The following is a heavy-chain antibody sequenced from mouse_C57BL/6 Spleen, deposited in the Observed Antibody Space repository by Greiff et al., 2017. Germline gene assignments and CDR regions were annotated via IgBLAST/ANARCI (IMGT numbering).Heavy chain of an antibody. J-gene: IGHJ1*03. Sequence: QVQLQQSGAELVKPGASVKLSCKASGYTFTSYWMQWVKQRPGQGLEWIGEIDPSDSYTNYNQKFKGKATLTVATSSSTAYMQLSSLTSEDSAVYYCARRYDYFMYVDVWGTGTTVTVSS. V-gene: IGHV1-50*01. D-gene: IGHD2-4*01. CDR3: ARRYDYFMYVDV. CDR2: IDPSDSYT. CDR1: GYTFTSYW.